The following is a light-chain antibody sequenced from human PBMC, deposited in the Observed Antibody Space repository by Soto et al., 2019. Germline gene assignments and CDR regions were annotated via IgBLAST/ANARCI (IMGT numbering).Light chain of an antibody. V-gene: IGKV3-20*01. J-gene: IGKJ3*01. Sequence: DIVLTQSPGNLSLTPGEGATLFCRASQRISSVYLAWYQQKPGQAPRLLIYGASFRATGIPDRFSGSGSGTDFNLTISRLEPEDFAVYYCQQHGHSPPGFTFGPGTTVDMK. CDR2: GAS. CDR1: QRISSVY. CDR3: QQHGHSPPGFT.